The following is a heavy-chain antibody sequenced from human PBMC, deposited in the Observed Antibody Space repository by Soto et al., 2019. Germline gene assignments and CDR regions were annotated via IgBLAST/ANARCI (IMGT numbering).Heavy chain of an antibody. D-gene: IGHD2-2*01. CDR3: ASLAFGTSLSWFDP. CDR2: INSDGSST. Sequence: GGSLRLSCAASGFTFSSYWMHWVRQAPGKGLVWVSRINSDGSSTSYADSVKGRFTISRDNAKNTLYLQMNSLRAEDTAVYYCASLAFGTSLSWFDPWGQGTLVTVSS. V-gene: IGHV3-74*01. CDR1: GFTFSSYW. J-gene: IGHJ5*02.